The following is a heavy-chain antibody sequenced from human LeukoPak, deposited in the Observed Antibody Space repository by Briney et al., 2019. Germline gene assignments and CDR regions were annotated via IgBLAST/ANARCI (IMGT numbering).Heavy chain of an antibody. CDR3: ARETPYSSGWYFDY. V-gene: IGHV3-30-3*01. D-gene: IGHD6-19*01. CDR1: GFTFSSYA. J-gene: IGHJ4*02. CDR2: ISYDGSNK. Sequence: GSLRLSCAASGFTFSSYAMHWVRQAPGKGLEWVAVISYDGSNKYYADSVKGRFTISRDNSKNTLYLQMNSLRAEDTAVYYCARETPYSSGWYFDYWGQGTLVTASS.